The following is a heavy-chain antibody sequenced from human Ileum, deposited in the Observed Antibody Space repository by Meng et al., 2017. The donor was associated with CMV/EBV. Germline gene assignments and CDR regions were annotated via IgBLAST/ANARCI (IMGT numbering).Heavy chain of an antibody. Sequence: SGFTFSNYGFHWVRQAPGKGLEWVSIISSDGSNQHYADSVKGRFTISRDDSKNTLYLQMNSLRPEDTAVYYCAKGCASPFCYYSDFWGPGTLVTVSS. J-gene: IGHJ4*02. CDR1: GFTFSNYG. CDR3: AKGCASPFCYYSDF. CDR2: ISSDGSNQ. V-gene: IGHV3-30*18. D-gene: IGHD2-15*01.